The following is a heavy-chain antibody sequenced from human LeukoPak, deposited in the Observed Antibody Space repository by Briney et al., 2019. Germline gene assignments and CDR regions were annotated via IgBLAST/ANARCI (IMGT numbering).Heavy chain of an antibody. CDR1: GFTVGSYY. CDR2: ITGSGDDA. J-gene: IGHJ4*02. Sequence: GGSLRLSCAVSGFTVGSYYMSCLRQAPGKGLEWVSAITGSGDDAYYTDSVHGRFTMSRDNSKSTLYLQMNSLRVEDTALYYCAKESTGSSPDYWGQGTLVTVSS. D-gene: IGHD1-26*01. V-gene: IGHV3-23*01. CDR3: AKESTGSSPDY.